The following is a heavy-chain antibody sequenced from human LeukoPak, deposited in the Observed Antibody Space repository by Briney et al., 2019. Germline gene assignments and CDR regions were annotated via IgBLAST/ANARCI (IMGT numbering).Heavy chain of an antibody. CDR1: GYTFTRYD. V-gene: IGHV1-8*01. J-gene: IGHJ6*03. D-gene: IGHD2-2*01. CDR3: AREGSVPAAIYYYYYMDV. Sequence: ASVKVSSKASGYTFTRYDINWVRQAPGEGGGWMGWMNVNSGNTGYAQKFQGRVTMTRNTSISTAYMELSSLRSEDTAVYYCAREGSVPAAIYYYYYMDVWGKGTTVTVSS. CDR2: MNVNSGNT.